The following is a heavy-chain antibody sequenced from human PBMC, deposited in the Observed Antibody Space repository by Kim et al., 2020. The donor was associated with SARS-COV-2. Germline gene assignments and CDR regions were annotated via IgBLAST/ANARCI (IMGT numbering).Heavy chain of an antibody. CDR2: ISGSGGST. J-gene: IGHJ4*02. CDR1: GFTFSSYA. V-gene: IGHV3-23*01. D-gene: IGHD3-3*01. CDR3: AKCGTIFGVVSLFDY. Sequence: GGSLRLSCAASGFTFSSYAMSWVRQAPGKGLEWVSAISGSGGSTYYADSVKGRFTISRDNSKNTLYLQMNSLRAEDTAVYYCAKCGTIFGVVSLFDYWGQGTLVTVSS.